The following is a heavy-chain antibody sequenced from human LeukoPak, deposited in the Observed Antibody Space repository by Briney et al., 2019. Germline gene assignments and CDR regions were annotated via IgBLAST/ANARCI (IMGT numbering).Heavy chain of an antibody. Sequence: SETLSLTCAVSGGSISSGGYSWSWIRQPPGKGLEWIGYIYHSGSTHYNPSLKSRVTISVDRSKNQFSLKLSSVTAADTAVYYCARSHLGYCSGGSCYWDAFDIWGQGTMVTVSS. V-gene: IGHV4-30-2*01. D-gene: IGHD2-15*01. J-gene: IGHJ3*02. CDR1: GGSISSGGYS. CDR3: ARSHLGYCSGGSCYWDAFDI. CDR2: IYHSGST.